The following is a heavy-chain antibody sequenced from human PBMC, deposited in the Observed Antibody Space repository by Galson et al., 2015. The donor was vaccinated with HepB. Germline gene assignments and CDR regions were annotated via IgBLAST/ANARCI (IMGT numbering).Heavy chain of an antibody. CDR1: GFTFSSYS. V-gene: IGHV3-48*01. J-gene: IGHJ3*02. CDR3: ARGRVVITSSAFDI. CDR2: ISSSSSTI. Sequence: SLRLSCAASGFTFSSYSMNWVRQAPGKGLEWVSYISSSSSTIYYADSVKGRFTISRDNAKNSLYLQMNSLRAEDTAVYYCARGRVVITSSAFDIWGQGTMVTVSS. D-gene: IGHD3-22*01.